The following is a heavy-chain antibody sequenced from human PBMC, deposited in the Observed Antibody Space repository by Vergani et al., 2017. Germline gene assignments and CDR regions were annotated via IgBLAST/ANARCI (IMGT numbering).Heavy chain of an antibody. CDR2: ISYVGSNK. CDR1: GFTFSSYA. Sequence: QVQLVESGGGVVQPGRSLRLSCAASGFTFSSYAMHWVRQAPGKGLEWVAVISYVGSNKYYADSVKGRFTISRDNSKNTLYLQMNSLRAEDTAVYYCARDWGYCSSTSCYGAFDIWGQGTMVTVSS. V-gene: IGHV3-30-3*01. D-gene: IGHD2-2*01. J-gene: IGHJ3*02. CDR3: ARDWGYCSSTSCYGAFDI.